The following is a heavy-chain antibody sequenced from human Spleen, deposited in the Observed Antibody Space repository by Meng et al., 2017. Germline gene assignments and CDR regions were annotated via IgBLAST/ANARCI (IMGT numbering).Heavy chain of an antibody. J-gene: IGHJ3*02. Sequence: WIRQPPGKGLEWMGIIYPSNSDTTYSPSFQGQVTISADKPISTAYLQWSSLQASDTAMYYCARPPRRSDSIGYVGTGAFDIWGQGTMVTVSS. D-gene: IGHD3-22*01. CDR2: IYPSNSDT. V-gene: IGHV5-51*04. CDR3: ARPPRRSDSIGYVGTGAFDI.